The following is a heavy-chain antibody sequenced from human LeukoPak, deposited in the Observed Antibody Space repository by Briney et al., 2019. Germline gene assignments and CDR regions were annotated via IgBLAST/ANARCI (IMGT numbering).Heavy chain of an antibody. D-gene: IGHD5-24*01. CDR3: ARPRRGGYNSGWFDP. Sequence: GGSLRLSCAASGFTFSSYSMNWVRQAPGKGLEWVSAISGSGGSTYYADSVKGRFTISRDNSKNTLYLQMNSLRAEDTAVYYCARPRRGGYNSGWFDPWGQGTLVTVSS. V-gene: IGHV3-23*01. CDR1: GFTFSSYS. CDR2: ISGSGGST. J-gene: IGHJ5*02.